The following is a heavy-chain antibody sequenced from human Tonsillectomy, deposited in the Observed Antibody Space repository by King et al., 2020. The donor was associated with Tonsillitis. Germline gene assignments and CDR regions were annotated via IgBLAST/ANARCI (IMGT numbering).Heavy chain of an antibody. D-gene: IGHD4-17*01. CDR2: ITAGGTT. J-gene: IGHJ3*02. V-gene: IGHV4-4*07. CDR3: AKYLRTSVPTLGDAFDI. Sequence: VQLQESGPGLVKPSETLSLTCTVSGGSISSYHWSWIRQSAEKGLEWIGCITAGGTTSYYPSLQSRVTMSLDTSKNQFSLRLRSVTAADTAVYYCAKYLRTSVPTLGDAFDIWGQGKLVTVSS. CDR1: GGSISSYH.